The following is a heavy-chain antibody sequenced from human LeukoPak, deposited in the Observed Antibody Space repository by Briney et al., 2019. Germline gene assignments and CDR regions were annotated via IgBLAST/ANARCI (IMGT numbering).Heavy chain of an antibody. CDR2: ISAYNGNT. CDR3: ARGERARYSDSLLQHVLFDY. V-gene: IGHV1-18*01. CDR1: GYTFTSYG. Sequence: ASVKVSCKASGYTFTSYGISWVRQAPGQGLEWMGWISAYNGNTNYAQKLQGRVTMTTDTSTNTAYMELRSLRSDDTAVYYCARGERARYSDSLLQHVLFDYWGQGTLVTVSS. D-gene: IGHD3-9*01. J-gene: IGHJ4*02.